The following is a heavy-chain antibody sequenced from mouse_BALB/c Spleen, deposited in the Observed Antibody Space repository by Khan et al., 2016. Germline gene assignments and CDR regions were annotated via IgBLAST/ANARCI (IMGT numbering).Heavy chain of an antibody. CDR3: TGGMGFAY. Sequence: EVKLEESGGGLVQPGGSMKLSCVASGFTFSSYWMSWVRQSPEKGLEWVAEIRLKSDNYATHYAESVKGKFTISRDDSKSRLYLQMNSLRVEDIGIYYCTGGMGFAYWGQGTLVTVSA. D-gene: IGHD1-1*02. J-gene: IGHJ3*01. CDR1: GFTFSSYW. CDR2: IRLKSDNYAT. V-gene: IGHV6-6*02.